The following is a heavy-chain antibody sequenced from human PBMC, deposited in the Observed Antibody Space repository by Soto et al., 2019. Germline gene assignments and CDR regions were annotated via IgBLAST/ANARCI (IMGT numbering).Heavy chain of an antibody. CDR2: INHSGST. CDR1: GGSFGGYY. J-gene: IGHJ4*02. Sequence: SETLSLTCAVYGGSFGGYYWSWIRQPPGKGLEWIGEINHSGSTNYNPSLKSRVTISVDTSKNQFSLKLSSVTAADTAVYYCGALDYVAKGYHFDTWGQGTMVTVSS. CDR3: GALDYVAKGYHFDT. D-gene: IGHD4-17*01. V-gene: IGHV4-34*01.